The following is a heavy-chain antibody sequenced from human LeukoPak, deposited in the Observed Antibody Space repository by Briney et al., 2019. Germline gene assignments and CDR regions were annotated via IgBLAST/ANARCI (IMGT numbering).Heavy chain of an antibody. J-gene: IGHJ6*02. V-gene: IGHV3-30*18. Sequence: GRSLRLSCAASGFTFSSYGMHWVRQAPGKGLEWVAVISYDGSNKYYAGSVKGRFTISRDNSKNTLYLQMNSLRAEDTAVYYCAKARVAAAGENYYYYGMDVWGQGTTVTVSS. CDR1: GFTFSSYG. CDR2: ISYDGSNK. D-gene: IGHD6-13*01. CDR3: AKARVAAAGENYYYYGMDV.